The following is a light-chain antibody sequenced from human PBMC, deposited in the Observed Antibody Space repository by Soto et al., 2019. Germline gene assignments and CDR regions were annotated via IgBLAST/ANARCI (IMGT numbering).Light chain of an antibody. CDR2: DAS. CDR1: QSVSSY. CDR3: QQRGLT. Sequence: EIVLTQSPATLSLSPGERATLSCRASQSVSSYLAWYQQKPGQAPRLLIYDASNRATGIPARFSGSGSGTDFTLTISSREPEDFAVYYCQQRGLTFGGGTKVEIK. J-gene: IGKJ4*01. V-gene: IGKV3-11*01.